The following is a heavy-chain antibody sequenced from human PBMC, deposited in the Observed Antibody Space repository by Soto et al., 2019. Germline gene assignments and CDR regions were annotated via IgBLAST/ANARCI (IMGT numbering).Heavy chain of an antibody. J-gene: IGHJ5*02. CDR2: INHSGST. V-gene: IGHV4-34*01. D-gene: IGHD3-3*01. CDR1: GGSFSGYY. CDR3: AREGGYDFWSGYLSPDNWFDP. Sequence: SETLSLTCAVYGGSFSGYYWSWIRQPPGKGLEWIGEINHSGSTNYNPSLKSRVTISVDTSKNQFSLKLSSVTAADTAVYYCAREGGYDFWSGYLSPDNWFDPWGQGTLVTVS.